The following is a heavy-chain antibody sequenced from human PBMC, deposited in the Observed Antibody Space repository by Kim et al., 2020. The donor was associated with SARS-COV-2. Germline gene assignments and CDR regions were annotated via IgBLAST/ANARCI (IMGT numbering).Heavy chain of an antibody. CDR1: GGSISSGGNY. V-gene: IGHV4-31*03. Sequence: SETLSLTCTVSGGSISSGGNYWSWIRQHPGKDLEWIGYIYYSGSSYYNPSLKGRVTISVDTSKNQFSLKLSSVTAADTAGYYCARGLTSGSCLSYWGAGTLVTVSS. CDR3: ARGLTSGSCLSY. D-gene: IGHD3-10*01. CDR2: IYYSGSS. J-gene: IGHJ4*02.